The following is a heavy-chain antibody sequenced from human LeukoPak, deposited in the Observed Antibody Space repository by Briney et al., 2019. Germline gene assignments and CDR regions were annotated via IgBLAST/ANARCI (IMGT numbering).Heavy chain of an antibody. Sequence: TGGSLRLSCTASGLTFSTSGFNWVRQAPGKGLEWVASIGPTGSDRYHADSIKGRFTISRDNANNFLYLQMNSLRAEDTAVYYCATETNGRHYDYWGQGTLLAVSS. CDR3: ATETNGRHYDY. CDR1: GLTFSTSG. D-gene: IGHD1-14*01. J-gene: IGHJ4*02. V-gene: IGHV3-21*06. CDR2: IGPTGSDR.